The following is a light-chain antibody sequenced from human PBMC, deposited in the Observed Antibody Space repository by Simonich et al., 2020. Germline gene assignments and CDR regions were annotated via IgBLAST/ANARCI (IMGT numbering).Light chain of an antibody. CDR1: QSVLYSSNNKNY. Sequence: DIVMTTSPDSLDVSLGERATIHCKSSQSVLYSSNNKNYLAWYQQKPGQPPKLLIYWATTRESGVPDRFRGSGSWTDFTLTISSLQAEDVAVYYCQQDYSTPITFGQGTRLEIK. V-gene: IGKV4-1*01. CDR2: WAT. CDR3: QQDYSTPIT. J-gene: IGKJ5*01.